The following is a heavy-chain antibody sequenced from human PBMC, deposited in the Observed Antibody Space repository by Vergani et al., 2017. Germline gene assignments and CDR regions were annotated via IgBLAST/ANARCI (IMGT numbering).Heavy chain of an antibody. J-gene: IGHJ4*02. D-gene: IGHD3-22*01. CDR3: ARVGSTMIVVAPLDY. CDR1: GYTFTSYY. CDR2: INPSGGST. Sequence: QVQLVQSGAEVKKPGASVKVSCKASGYTFTSYYMHWVRQAPGQGLEWMGIINPSGGSTSYAQKFQGRVTMTRDTSTSTVYMELSSLRSEDTAVYYCARVGSTMIVVAPLDYWGQGTLVTVSS. V-gene: IGHV1-46*03.